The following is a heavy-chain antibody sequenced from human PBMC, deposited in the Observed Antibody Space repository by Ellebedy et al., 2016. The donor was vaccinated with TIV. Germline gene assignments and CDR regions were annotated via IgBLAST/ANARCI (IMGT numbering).Heavy chain of an antibody. CDR1: GFTFSTYA. V-gene: IGHV3-23*01. CDR2: ITGAGDTT. J-gene: IGHJ6*02. D-gene: IGHD1-14*01. Sequence: PGGSLRLSCAGSGFTFSTYAMSWVRQASGEGLEWVSVITGAGDTTFYADSVKGRFIISRDNSKTPLYLQMNGLSADDTAAYYCAKGPLEPPPYYYYGLDVWGQGTTVTVSS. CDR3: AKGPLEPPPYYYYGLDV.